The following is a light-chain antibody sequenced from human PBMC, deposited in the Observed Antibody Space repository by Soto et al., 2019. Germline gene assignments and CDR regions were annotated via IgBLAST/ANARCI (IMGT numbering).Light chain of an antibody. CDR2: AAS. CDR1: QSISTH. J-gene: IGKJ1*01. CDR3: QQSYSSPT. Sequence: DIQMTQSPSSLSASVGDRVTITCRASQSISTHLNWYQQKQGQVPKLLIYAASSLQSGVPSRFSGSGSGTDFALTSTSLQPEDFATYYCQQSYSSPTFGQGTKVEIK. V-gene: IGKV1-39*01.